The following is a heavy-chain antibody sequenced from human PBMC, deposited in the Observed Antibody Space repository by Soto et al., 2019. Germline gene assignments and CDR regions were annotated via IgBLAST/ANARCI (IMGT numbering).Heavy chain of an antibody. V-gene: IGHV1-69*19. D-gene: IGHD3-10*02. CDR2: ISHMVGAA. J-gene: IGHJ4*02. Sequence: QVQLVQSGAEMKKPGSSVKVSCQSSGGTLNTYAMNWVRQAPGQGPEWMGDISHMVGAANYATMFQGRVTITADESTGTSYRQLTSLTSEDTPLYICAREFHVHTPAFVYWGQGTLVTVSS. CDR1: GGTLNTYA. CDR3: AREFHVHTPAFVY.